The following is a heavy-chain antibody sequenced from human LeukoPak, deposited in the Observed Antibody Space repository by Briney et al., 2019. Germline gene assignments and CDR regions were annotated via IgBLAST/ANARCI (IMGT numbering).Heavy chain of an antibody. CDR3: ASLASGSSGYGFYGMDV. V-gene: IGHV1-46*01. CDR2: INPSGGST. D-gene: IGHD3-22*01. J-gene: IGHJ6*02. Sequence: GASVKVSCKASGYTFTNYYMRWVRQAPGQGLEWMGIINPSGGSTSYAQKFQGRVTMTRDTSTRTVYMELSSLRSEDTAVYYCASLASGSSGYGFYGMDVWGQGTTVTVSS. CDR1: GYTFTNYY.